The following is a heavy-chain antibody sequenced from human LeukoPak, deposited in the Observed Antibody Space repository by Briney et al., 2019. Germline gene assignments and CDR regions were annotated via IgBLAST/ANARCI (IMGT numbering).Heavy chain of an antibody. CDR3: ARGGWDYYGGSGYLFDY. J-gene: IGHJ4*02. CDR1: GFTFSSYW. V-gene: IGHV3-74*01. CDR2: INSDGSST. D-gene: IGHD3-22*01. Sequence: SGGSLRLSCAASGFTFSSYWMHWVRHAPGRGLVWVSRINSDGSSTSYADSVKGRFTISRDNAKNTLYLQMNSLRAEDTAMYYCARGGWDYYGGSGYLFDYWGQGTLVTVSS.